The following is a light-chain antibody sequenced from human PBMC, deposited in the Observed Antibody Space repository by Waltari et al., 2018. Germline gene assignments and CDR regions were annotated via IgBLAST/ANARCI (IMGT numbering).Light chain of an antibody. CDR2: EVN. CDR1: TGEVASFAF. CDR3: SSYAGSNNFV. Sequence: QSALTQPPCASGSSGQSVAIPCLGDTGEVASFAFVPWYPQNPGNAPKPTLYEVNTRPSGVPDRFSGSKSGNTASLTVSGLQADDEADYYCSSYAGSNNFVFGPGTEVTVL. J-gene: IGLJ1*01. V-gene: IGLV2-8*01.